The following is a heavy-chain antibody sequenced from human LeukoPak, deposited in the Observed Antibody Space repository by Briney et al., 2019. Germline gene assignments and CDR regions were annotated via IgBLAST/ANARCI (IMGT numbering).Heavy chain of an antibody. CDR3: ARERSSGWASDFFDY. J-gene: IGHJ4*02. Sequence: PGGSLRLSCAASGSTFDDYGMSWVRQAPGKGLEWVSGINWNGGSTGYADSVKGRFTISRDNAKNSLYLQMNSLRAEDTALYYCARERSSGWASDFFDYWGQGTLVTVSS. V-gene: IGHV3-20*04. CDR2: INWNGGST. CDR1: GSTFDDYG. D-gene: IGHD6-19*01.